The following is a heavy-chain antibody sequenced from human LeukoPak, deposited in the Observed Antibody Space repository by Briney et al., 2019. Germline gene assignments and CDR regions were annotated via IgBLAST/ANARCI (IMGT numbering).Heavy chain of an antibody. J-gene: IGHJ4*02. V-gene: IGHV4-59*01. CDR1: GGSICSYY. D-gene: IGHD3-3*01. Sequence: SETLSLTCTVSGGSICSYYWSWIRQPPGKGLEWIGYIYYSGSTNYNPSLKSRVTISVDTSKNQFSLKLSSVTAADTAVYYCASGHYDFWSGYYFDYWGQGTLVTVS. CDR2: IYYSGST. CDR3: ASGHYDFWSGYYFDY.